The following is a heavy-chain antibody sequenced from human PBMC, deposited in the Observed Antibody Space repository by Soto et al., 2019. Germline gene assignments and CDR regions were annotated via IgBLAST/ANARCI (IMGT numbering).Heavy chain of an antibody. V-gene: IGHV3-30-3*01. Sequence: VQLVESGGGVVQPGRSLRHSCAASGFTFSSYAMHWVRQAPGKGLEWVAVISYDGSNKYYADSVKGRFTISRDNSKNTLYLQMNSLRAEDTAVYYCAMTWSSSWYLPIDYWGQGTLVTVSS. CDR3: AMTWSSSWYLPIDY. CDR2: ISYDGSNK. CDR1: GFTFSSYA. J-gene: IGHJ4*02. D-gene: IGHD6-13*01.